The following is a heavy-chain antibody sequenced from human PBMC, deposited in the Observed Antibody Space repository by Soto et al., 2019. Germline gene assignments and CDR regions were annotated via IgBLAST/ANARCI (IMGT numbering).Heavy chain of an antibody. CDR2: VIPLLDAS. Sequence: QVQLVQSGADVKKPGSSVKISCTASGAAFSNYTFTWVRRAPGEGLEWVGRVIPLLDASNYAEKFQDRVTISADSSTSTVYMELRALRSEDSAMYYCASGTSEMSQDRMGFYYYMDVWGKGTSVTVSS. J-gene: IGHJ6*03. V-gene: IGHV1-69*08. D-gene: IGHD1-1*01. CDR3: ASGTSEMSQDRMGFYYYMDV. CDR1: GAAFSNYT.